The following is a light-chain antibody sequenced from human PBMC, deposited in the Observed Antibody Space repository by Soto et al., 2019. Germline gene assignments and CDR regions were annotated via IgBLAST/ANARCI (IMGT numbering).Light chain of an antibody. J-gene: IGKJ1*01. CDR3: LQDINYPWT. CDR2: GAS. Sequence: IQITQCLSSVSGSVGDRVTISCRASQGIGNALGWYQQKPGKPPKVLIYGASNLQSGVPPRFSGSGSGTDFTLAISSLQPEDSATYYCLQDINYPWTFGQGTKVDIK. CDR1: QGIGNA. V-gene: IGKV1-6*01.